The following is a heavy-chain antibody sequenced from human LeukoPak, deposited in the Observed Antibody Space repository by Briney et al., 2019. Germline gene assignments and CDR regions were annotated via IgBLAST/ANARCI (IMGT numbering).Heavy chain of an antibody. CDR1: GFTFGDYV. J-gene: IGHJ4*02. CDR2: IRSKAYGGTT. V-gene: IGHV3-49*04. D-gene: IGHD3-16*02. CDR3: TRVGDYVWGSYRYTERPFDY. Sequence: GGSLRLSCTASGFTFGDYVMSWVRQAPGKGLEWVGFIRSKAYGGTTEYAASVKGRFTISRDDSKSIAYLQMNSLKTEDTAVYYCTRVGDYVWGSYRYTERPFDYWGQGTLVTVSS.